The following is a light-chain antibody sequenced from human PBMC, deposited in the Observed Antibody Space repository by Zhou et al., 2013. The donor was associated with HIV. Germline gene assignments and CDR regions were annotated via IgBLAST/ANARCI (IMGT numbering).Light chain of an antibody. Sequence: EIVLTQSPGTLSLSPGDRATLSCRASQSVSNNLAWYQQKPGQAPRLLIYGASSGATDIPARFSGSGSGTEFTLTISSVQSEDSAVYYCQQYNDWPYTFGQGTKLEIK. J-gene: IGKJ2*01. V-gene: IGKV3-15*01. CDR3: QQYNDWPYT. CDR2: GAS. CDR1: QSVSNN.